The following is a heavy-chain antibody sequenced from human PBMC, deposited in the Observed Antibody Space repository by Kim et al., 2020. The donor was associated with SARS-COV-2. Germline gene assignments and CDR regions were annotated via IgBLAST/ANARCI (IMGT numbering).Heavy chain of an antibody. V-gene: IGHV4-31*03. D-gene: IGHD2-21*01. J-gene: IGHJ5*02. CDR2: IYYSGST. CDR3: ARGMAYCGGDCFDP. Sequence: SETLSLTCTVSGGSISSGGYYWSWIRQHPGKGLEWIGYIYYSGSTYYNPSLKSRVTISVDTSKNQFSLKLSSVTAADTAVYYCARGMAYCGGDCFDPWGQGTLVTVSS. CDR1: GGSISSGGYY.